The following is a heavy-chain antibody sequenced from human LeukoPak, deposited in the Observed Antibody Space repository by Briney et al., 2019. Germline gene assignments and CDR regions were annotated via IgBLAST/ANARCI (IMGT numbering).Heavy chain of an antibody. CDR1: GYIFTDYH. CDR3: AKDYRRITIFGVVNSDGLNWFDP. Sequence: ASVKVSCKASGYIFTDYHVHWVRQAPGQGLEWVGWINPNSGVTNYAQNFQGRVIMTRDTSVSTAYMELSRLTSDDTAVYYCAKDYRRITIFGVVNSDGLNWFDPWGQGTLVTVSS. D-gene: IGHD3-3*01. CDR2: INPNSGVT. V-gene: IGHV1-2*02. J-gene: IGHJ5*02.